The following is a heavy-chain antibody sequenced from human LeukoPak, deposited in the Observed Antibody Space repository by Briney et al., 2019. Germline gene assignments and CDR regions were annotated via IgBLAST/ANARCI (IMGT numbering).Heavy chain of an antibody. V-gene: IGHV3-30*02. CDR1: GFTFSSYG. CDR3: AKDYYGSGRRRPYFDY. J-gene: IGHJ4*02. CDR2: IRYDGSNK. Sequence: GGSLRLSCAASGFTFSSYGMHWVRQAPGKGLEWVAFIRYDGSNKYYADSVKGRFTISRDNSKNTLYLQMNSLRAEDTAVYYCAKDYYGSGRRRPYFDYWGQGTLVTVSS. D-gene: IGHD3-10*01.